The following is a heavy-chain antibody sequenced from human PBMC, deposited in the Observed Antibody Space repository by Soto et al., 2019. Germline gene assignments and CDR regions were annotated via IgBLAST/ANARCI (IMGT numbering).Heavy chain of an antibody. Sequence: QITLKESGPTLVKPTQTLTLTCTFSGFSLSTSGVGVGWIRQPPGKALEWLALIYWDDDKRYSPSRKSRLTITKDTSKTQVVLTMTNMDPVDTATYYCAHVYGGCDNFDYWGQGTLVTVSS. D-gene: IGHD5-12*01. CDR3: AHVYGGCDNFDY. CDR2: IYWDDDK. CDR1: GFSLSTSGVG. V-gene: IGHV2-5*02. J-gene: IGHJ4*02.